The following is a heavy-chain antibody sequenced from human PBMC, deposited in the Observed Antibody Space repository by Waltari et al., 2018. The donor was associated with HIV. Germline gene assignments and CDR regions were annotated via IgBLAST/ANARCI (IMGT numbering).Heavy chain of an antibody. CDR3: ARDISYYADDY. CDR2: ICNNGSKK. D-gene: IGHD4-17*01. V-gene: IGHV3-33*01. J-gene: IGHJ4*02. Sequence: QVQLVESGGGVVQPGRSLRLSCAASGFTFSNHGMHWVRQAPGKGLDGVPVICNNGSKKNDAYSVQCRFTISRDDSNSTLYLQMNSLRVEDTAVYYCARDISYYADDYRGQGTLVTVSS. CDR1: GFTFSNHG.